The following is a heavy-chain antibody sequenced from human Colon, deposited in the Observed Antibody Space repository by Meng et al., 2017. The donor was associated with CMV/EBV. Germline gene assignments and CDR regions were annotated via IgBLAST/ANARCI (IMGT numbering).Heavy chain of an antibody. CDR1: GFIFTNYG. CDR2: IRYDGNYK. CDR3: TKDRGSPGRASDY. D-gene: IGHD1-26*01. V-gene: IGHV3-30*02. Sequence: QVQLVESGXGVVQPGGALSLSCVASGFIFTNYGMHWVRQAPGKGLEWVAFIRYDGNYKYHADSVKGRFTISRDSSKNTLYLQMSRLRPEDTAMYYCTKDRGSPGRASDYWGQGTLVTVAS. J-gene: IGHJ4*02.